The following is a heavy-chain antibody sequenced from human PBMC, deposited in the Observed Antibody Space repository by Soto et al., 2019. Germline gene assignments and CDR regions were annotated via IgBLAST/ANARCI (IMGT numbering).Heavy chain of an antibody. V-gene: IGHV5-51*01. Sequence: GESLKISCKGSGYRFTNYWIGWVRQMPGKGIEWMGIIYPGNSDTRYSPSFQGQVIISADKSISTAYLQWSSLKASDTAMYYCVRQDATIHEMYNCSLSCGPAILVAVSS. CDR2: IYPGNSDT. CDR3: VRQDATIHEMYNCSLS. J-gene: IGHJ5*01. D-gene: IGHD3-3*01. CDR1: GYRFTNYW.